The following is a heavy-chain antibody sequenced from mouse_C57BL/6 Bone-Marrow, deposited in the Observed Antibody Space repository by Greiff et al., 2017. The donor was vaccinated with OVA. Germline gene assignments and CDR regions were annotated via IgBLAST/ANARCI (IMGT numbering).Heavy chain of an antibody. J-gene: IGHJ4*01. V-gene: IGHV1-20*01. CDR3: ARRGDYPAMDY. D-gene: IGHD2-4*01. CDR2: INPYNGDT. CDR1: GYSFTGYF. Sequence: EVKLVESGPELVKPGDSVKISCKASGYSFTGYFMNWVMQSHGKSLEWIGRINPYNGDTFYNQKFKGKATLTVDKSSSTAHMELRSLTSEDSAVYYCARRGDYPAMDYWGQGTSVTVSS.